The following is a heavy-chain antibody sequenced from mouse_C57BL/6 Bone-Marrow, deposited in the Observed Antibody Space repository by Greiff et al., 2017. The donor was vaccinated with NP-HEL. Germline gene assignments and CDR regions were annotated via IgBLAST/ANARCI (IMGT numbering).Heavy chain of an antibody. V-gene: IGHV1-50*01. CDR3: AREGYYGPYWYFDV. CDR1: GYTFTSYW. CDR2: IDPSDSYT. J-gene: IGHJ1*03. Sequence: QVQLQQPGAELVKPGASVKLSCKASGYTFTSYWMQWVKQRPGQGLEWIGEIDPSDSYTNYNQKFKGKATLTVDTSSSTAYIQFSSLTSEDSAVYYCAREGYYGPYWYFDVWGTGTTVTVSS. D-gene: IGHD1-1*01.